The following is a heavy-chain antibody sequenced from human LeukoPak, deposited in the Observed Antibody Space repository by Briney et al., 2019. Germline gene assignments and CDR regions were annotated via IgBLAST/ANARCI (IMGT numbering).Heavy chain of an antibody. CDR3: IGYGGNSF. CDR2: IYNSGRT. V-gene: IGHV3-66*01. J-gene: IGHJ4*02. CDR1: GFTVDNNH. Sequence: PGGSLRLSYLASGFTVDNNHMSWVRQAPGKGLEWVSLIYNSGRTNYAASVKGRFTISRDHSKNTVYLQMNSLRADDTALYYCIGYGGNSFWGQGTLVTVSS. D-gene: IGHD4-23*01.